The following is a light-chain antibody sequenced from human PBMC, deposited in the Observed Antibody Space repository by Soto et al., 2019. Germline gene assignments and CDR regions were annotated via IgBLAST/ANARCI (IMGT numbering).Light chain of an antibody. CDR2: DAS. V-gene: IGKV1-5*01. J-gene: IGKJ2*01. CDR1: QSISNW. CDR3: LQYEHLPFT. Sequence: DIQLIQSPSTLSASVVDRVSITCRASQSISNWLAWYQQKPGTAPKLVIYDASTLESGVPSRFSGSGSGTEFTLTISSLQSEDFATYYCLQYEHLPFTFGQGTKLDIK.